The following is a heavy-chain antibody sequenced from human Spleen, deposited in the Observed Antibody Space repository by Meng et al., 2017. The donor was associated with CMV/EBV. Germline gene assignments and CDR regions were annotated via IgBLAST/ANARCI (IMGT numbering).Heavy chain of an antibody. J-gene: IGHJ4*02. CDR1: GGSFNTYC. CDR2: INQSGTT. CDR3: ARSRPEGGTGLLW. V-gene: IGHV4-34*01. Sequence: SETLSLTCALYGGSFNTYCWSWIRQPPGKGLEWIGEINQSGTTNYNPSLESRVTISEDTSKRQISLKLRSLTAADTAVYYCARSRPEGGTGLLWWGQGTLVTVSS. D-gene: IGHD6-6*01.